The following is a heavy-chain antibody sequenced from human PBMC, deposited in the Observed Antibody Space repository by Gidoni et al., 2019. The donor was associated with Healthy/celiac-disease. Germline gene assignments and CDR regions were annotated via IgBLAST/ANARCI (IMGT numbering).Heavy chain of an antibody. Sequence: EVQLLESGGGLVQPGGSLRLSCAASGFTFSSYAMSWVRQAPVKGLEWVSAISGSGGSTYYADSVKGRFTISRDNSKNTLYLQMNSLRAEDTAVYYCANSLRYFDWLQPFDYWGQGTLVTVSS. V-gene: IGHV3-23*01. CDR2: ISGSGGST. J-gene: IGHJ4*02. CDR1: GFTFSSYA. D-gene: IGHD3-9*01. CDR3: ANSLRYFDWLQPFDY.